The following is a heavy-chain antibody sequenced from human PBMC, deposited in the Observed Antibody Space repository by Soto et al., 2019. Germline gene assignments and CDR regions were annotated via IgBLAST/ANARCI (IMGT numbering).Heavy chain of an antibody. CDR1: GASISGGDYY. J-gene: IGHJ4*02. V-gene: IGHV4-30-4*01. Sequence: QVQLQESGPGLVKPSQTLSLTCTVSGASISGGDYYWTWIRQPPGKGLEWIGSIYYTGNTYSNPSPENRLSISVDPSNTQFALRLTSVTAPDTAIYYCARATYDSSTYYLDYWGQGTLVTVSS. CDR3: ARATYDSSTYYLDY. CDR2: IYYTGNT. D-gene: IGHD3-22*01.